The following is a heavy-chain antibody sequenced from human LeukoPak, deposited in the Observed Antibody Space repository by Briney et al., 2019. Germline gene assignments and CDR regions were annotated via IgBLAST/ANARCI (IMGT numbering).Heavy chain of an antibody. J-gene: IGHJ4*02. CDR1: GGSFSGYY. CDR2: INHSGST. CDR3: ARDHGIAVAGTIGKYYFDY. Sequence: PSETLSLTCAVYGGSFSGYYWSWIRQPPGKVLERIGEINHSGSTNYNPSLKSRVTISVDTSKNQFSLKLSSVTAADMAVYYCARDHGIAVAGTIGKYYFDYWGQGTLVTVYS. V-gene: IGHV4-34*01. D-gene: IGHD6-19*01.